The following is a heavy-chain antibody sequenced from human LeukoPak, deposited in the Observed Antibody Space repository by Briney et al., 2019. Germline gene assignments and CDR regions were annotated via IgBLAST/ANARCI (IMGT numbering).Heavy chain of an antibody. J-gene: IGHJ6*02. V-gene: IGHV4-39*01. D-gene: IGHD6-19*01. CDR2: IYYSGST. CDR1: GGSFSTDY. CDR3: ARLGIAVAGTYGMDI. Sequence: SETLSLTCTVSGGSFSTDYWSWIRQPPGKGLEWIGSIYYSGSTYYNPSLKSRVTISVDTSKNQFSLKLSSVTAADTAVYYCARLGIAVAGTYGMDIWGQGTTVTVSS.